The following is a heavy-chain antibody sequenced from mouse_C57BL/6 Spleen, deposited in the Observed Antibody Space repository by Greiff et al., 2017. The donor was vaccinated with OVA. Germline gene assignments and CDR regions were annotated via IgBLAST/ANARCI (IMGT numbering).Heavy chain of an antibody. Sequence: EVHLVESGGGLVQPKGSLKLSCAASGFTFNTYAMHWVRQAPGKGLEWVARIRSKSSNYATYYADSVKDRFTISRDDSQSMLYLQMNNLKTEDTAMYYCVREKGYYGSSSWYFDVWGTGTTVTVSS. V-gene: IGHV10-3*01. CDR3: VREKGYYGSSSWYFDV. CDR1: GFTFNTYA. D-gene: IGHD1-1*01. CDR2: IRSKSSNYAT. J-gene: IGHJ1*03.